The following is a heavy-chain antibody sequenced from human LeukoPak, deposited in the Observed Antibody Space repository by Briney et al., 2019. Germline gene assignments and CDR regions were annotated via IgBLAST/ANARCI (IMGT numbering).Heavy chain of an antibody. D-gene: IGHD3-10*01. V-gene: IGHV5-51*01. CDR3: ARLPDSCKKYYYGSGSYWCYFDY. CDR1: GYSFTSYR. Sequence: GESLKISCKGSGYSFTSYRIGWVRQMPGKGLEWMGIIYPGDSDTRYSPSFQGQVTISADKSISTAYLQWSSLKASDTAMYYCARLPDSCKKYYYGSGSYWCYFDYWGQGTLVTVSS. J-gene: IGHJ4*02. CDR2: IYPGDSDT.